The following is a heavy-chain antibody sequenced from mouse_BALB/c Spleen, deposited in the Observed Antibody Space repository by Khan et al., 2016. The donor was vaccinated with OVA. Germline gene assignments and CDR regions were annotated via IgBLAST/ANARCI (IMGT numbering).Heavy chain of an antibody. CDR2: INTNTGEP. CDR3: ANRNYYGSNTWFGY. Sequence: QIQLVQSGPELKKPGETVKISCKASEYTFTNYGMNWVKQAPGKGLKWMGWINTNTGEPTYAEEFKGRFAFSLETSASTAYLQINNLKNEDTATYLCANRNYYGSNTWFGYWGQGTLVTVSA. D-gene: IGHD1-1*01. CDR1: EYTFTNYG. V-gene: IGHV9-3*02. J-gene: IGHJ3*01.